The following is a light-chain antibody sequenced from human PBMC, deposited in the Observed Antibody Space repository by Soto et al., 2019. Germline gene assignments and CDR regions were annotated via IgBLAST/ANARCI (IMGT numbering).Light chain of an antibody. V-gene: IGKV3-20*01. J-gene: IGKJ1*01. CDR2: GAS. CDR1: QSVSSTY. Sequence: EIVLTQSPDTLSLSPGERATLSCRASQSVSSTYLAWYQQKPGQAPRLLIYGASSRATGIPDRFSGSGSETDFTLTISSLEPEDFAVYYCQQYGSSPPWTFGRGTKVEIK. CDR3: QQYGSSPPWT.